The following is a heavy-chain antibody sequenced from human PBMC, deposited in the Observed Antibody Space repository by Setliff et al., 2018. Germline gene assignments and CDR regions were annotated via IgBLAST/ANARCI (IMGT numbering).Heavy chain of an antibody. D-gene: IGHD6-19*01. CDR3: VKTHRGGGWYKGLDY. CDR2: IYSGDRNT. J-gene: IGHJ4*02. CDR1: EFTFNKYW. V-gene: IGHV3-23*03. Sequence: GGSLRLSCAASEFTFNKYWMTWVRQAPGKGLEWVSTIYSGDRNTFYIDSVKGRFTIFRDGSKNTLYLQMTSLRVEDTAFYYCVKTHRGGGWYKGLDYWGQGILVTVSS.